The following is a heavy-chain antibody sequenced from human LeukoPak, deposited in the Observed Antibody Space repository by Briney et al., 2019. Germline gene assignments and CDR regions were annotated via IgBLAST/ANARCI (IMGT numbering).Heavy chain of an antibody. CDR1: GDSVSTNSVA. V-gene: IGHV6-1*01. Sequence: SQTLSLTCAISGDSVSTNSVAWDWIRQSPSRGLEWLGRTWYRSKWYYDFALSVKSRITINPDTSKNQFSLHLNSVTPEDTAAYYCARDSNGWTFDYWGQGILVTVSS. J-gene: IGHJ4*02. CDR2: TWYRSKWYY. D-gene: IGHD6-19*01. CDR3: ARDSNGWTFDY.